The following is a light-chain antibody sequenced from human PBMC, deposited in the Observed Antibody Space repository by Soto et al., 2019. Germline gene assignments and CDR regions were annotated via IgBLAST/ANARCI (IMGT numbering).Light chain of an antibody. J-gene: IGLJ1*01. CDR2: EVS. Sequence: QSVLTQPASVSGSPGQSITISCAGTSSDLGAYKYVSLYQQHPDKAPKLILYEVSRRPSGVSNLFSGSKSGNTASLTISGLLAEDEADYSCSSYTNTSALVFGTGTKVTVL. CDR3: SSYTNTSALV. V-gene: IGLV2-14*03. CDR1: SSDLGAYKY.